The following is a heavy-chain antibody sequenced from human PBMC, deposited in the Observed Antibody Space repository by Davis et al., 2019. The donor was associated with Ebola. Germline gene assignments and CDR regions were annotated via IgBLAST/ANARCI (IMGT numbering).Heavy chain of an antibody. Sequence: PSETLSLTCTVSGGSISSYYWSWIRQPAGKGLEWIGRIYTSGSTNYNPSLKSRVTMSVDTSKHQFSLKLSSVTAADTAVYYCAREGVPYYYDSSGYAKSFDYWGQGTLVTVSS. J-gene: IGHJ4*02. CDR1: GGSISSYY. CDR3: AREGVPYYYDSSGYAKSFDY. D-gene: IGHD3-22*01. CDR2: IYTSGST. V-gene: IGHV4-4*07.